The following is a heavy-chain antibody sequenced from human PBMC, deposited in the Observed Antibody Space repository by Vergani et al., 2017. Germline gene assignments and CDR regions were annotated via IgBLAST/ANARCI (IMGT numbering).Heavy chain of an antibody. CDR3: ARDNYDILTGYYTDYYYYYMDV. CDR2: IYYSGST. Sequence: QVQLQESGPGLVKPSETLSLTCTVSGGSISSYDWSWIRQPPGKGLEWIGYIYYSGSTNYNPSLKSRVTISVDTSKNQFSLKLSSVTAADTAVYYCARDNYDILTGYYTDYYYYYMDVWGKGTTVTVSS. J-gene: IGHJ6*03. D-gene: IGHD3-9*01. CDR1: GGSISSYD. V-gene: IGHV4-59*01.